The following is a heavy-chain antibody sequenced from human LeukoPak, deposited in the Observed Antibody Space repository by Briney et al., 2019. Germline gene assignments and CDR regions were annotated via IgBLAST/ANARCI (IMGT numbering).Heavy chain of an antibody. D-gene: IGHD4-17*01. CDR3: ARGDYEIPVV. Sequence: SETLSLTCTVSGGSISNYYWYWIRQPAGKGLEWIGRIYSSGTTKYNPSLKSRLTMSVDTSKNQFSLKLSSVTAADTALYYCARGDYEIPVVWGQGTLVTVSS. J-gene: IGHJ4*02. CDR1: GGSISNYY. CDR2: IYSSGTT. V-gene: IGHV4-4*07.